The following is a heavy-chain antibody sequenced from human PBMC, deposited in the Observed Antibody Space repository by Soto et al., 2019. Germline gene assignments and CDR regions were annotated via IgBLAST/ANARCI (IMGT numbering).Heavy chain of an antibody. CDR1: GYSFTSYW. CDR3: ARQPVLRYFDWLLDPFDI. D-gene: IGHD3-9*01. Sequence: PGESLKISCKGSGYSFTSYWIGWVRQMPGKGLEWMGIIYPGDSDTRYSPSFQGQVTISADKSISTAYLQWSSLKASDTAMYYCARQPVLRYFDWLLDPFDIWGQGTMVTVSS. V-gene: IGHV5-51*01. J-gene: IGHJ3*02. CDR2: IYPGDSDT.